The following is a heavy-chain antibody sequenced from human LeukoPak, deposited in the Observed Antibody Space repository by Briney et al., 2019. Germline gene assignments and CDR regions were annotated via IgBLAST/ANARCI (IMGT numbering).Heavy chain of an antibody. Sequence: ASVKASCKASGYTFNSSYMHWVRQAPGQGLEWMGGFDPEDGETIYAQKFQGRVTMTEDTSTDTAYMELSSLRSEDTAVYYCATERGYSSSRIFDYWGQGTLVTVSS. CDR3: ATERGYSSSRIFDY. D-gene: IGHD6-13*01. CDR1: GYTFNSSY. V-gene: IGHV1-24*01. CDR2: FDPEDGET. J-gene: IGHJ4*02.